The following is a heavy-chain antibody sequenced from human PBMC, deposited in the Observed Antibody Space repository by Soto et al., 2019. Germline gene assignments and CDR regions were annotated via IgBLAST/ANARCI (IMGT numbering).Heavy chain of an antibody. J-gene: IGHJ6*02. CDR3: ARVNPGNNLYYFNGLDV. CDR1: GFTFDTYG. CDR2: ISYEGTNT. D-gene: IGHD1-1*01. Sequence: QVQLVESGGGVVQPGRSLRLSCAASGFTFDTYGIHWVRPAPGKGLEWVALISYEGTNTYYSDSVKGRFTISRDNSKSTLFLHMNSLSVEDTGVYYCARVNPGNNLYYFNGLDVWGQGTSVTVSS. V-gene: IGHV3-30-3*01.